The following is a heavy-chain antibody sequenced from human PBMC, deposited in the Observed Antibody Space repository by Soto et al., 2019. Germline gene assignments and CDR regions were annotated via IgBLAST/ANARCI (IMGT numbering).Heavy chain of an antibody. V-gene: IGHV3-33*01. D-gene: IGHD4-17*01. CDR3: ARGGTAVTTFVY. CDR1: GFTFSSYG. J-gene: IGHJ4*02. CDR2: IWYDGSNK. Sequence: QVQLVESGGGVVQPGRSLRLSCAASGFTFSSYGMHWVRQAPGKGLEWVAVIWYDGSNKYYADSVKGRFTISRDNSKNTLYLQMNSLRAEDTAVYYCARGGTAVTTFVYWGQGTLVTVSS.